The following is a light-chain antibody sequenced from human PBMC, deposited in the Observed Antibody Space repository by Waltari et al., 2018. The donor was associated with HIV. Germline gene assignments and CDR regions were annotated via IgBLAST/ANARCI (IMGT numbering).Light chain of an antibody. J-gene: IGKJ2*01. CDR1: QGISSW. Sequence: DIEMTQSPPSLSASVGDTVTITCRASQGISSWLAWYQQKPGKAPNPLIYAASTLQTGVPSRFSGSGTGTHFTLTITSLQPEDFATYYCQHYDTFPSSFGQGTRLEIK. CDR3: QHYDTFPSS. CDR2: AAS. V-gene: IGKV1D-16*01.